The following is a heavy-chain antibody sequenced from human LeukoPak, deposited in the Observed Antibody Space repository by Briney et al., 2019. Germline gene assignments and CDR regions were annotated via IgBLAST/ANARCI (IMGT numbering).Heavy chain of an antibody. CDR1: GFNLRDYW. D-gene: IGHD4-11*01. CDR2: LGTDGTYT. V-gene: IGHV3-74*01. J-gene: IGHJ5*02. Sequence: PGGSLRLSCAASGFNLRDYWMHWVRQAPGKGLVWVSRLGTDGTYTNYVDSVTGRFTISRDNAKNTLYLQMDSLRAEDTSFYYCVRDPSNSGNWFDLWGQGTLVTVSS. CDR3: VRDPSNSGNWFDL.